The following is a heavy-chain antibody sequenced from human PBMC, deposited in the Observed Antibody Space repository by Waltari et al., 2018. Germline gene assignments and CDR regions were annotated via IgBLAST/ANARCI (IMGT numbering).Heavy chain of an antibody. CDR1: GFTFSSYA. D-gene: IGHD3-9*01. Sequence: QVQLVESGGGVVQPGRSLRLSCAASGFTFSSYAMHWVRQAPGKGLEWGAGISYDGSNKYYADSVKGRFTISRDNSKNTLYLQMNSLRAEDTAVYYCARDRVLRYFDWLSHWGQGTLVTVSS. J-gene: IGHJ1*01. CDR3: ARDRVLRYFDWLSH. CDR2: ISYDGSNK. V-gene: IGHV3-30-3*01.